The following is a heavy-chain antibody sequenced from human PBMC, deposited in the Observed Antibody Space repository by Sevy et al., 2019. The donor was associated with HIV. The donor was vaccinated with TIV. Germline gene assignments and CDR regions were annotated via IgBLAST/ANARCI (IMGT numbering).Heavy chain of an antibody. CDR3: AKDIGSHCGGDCFPSDNGFDV. J-gene: IGHJ3*01. D-gene: IGHD2-21*02. Sequence: QLGGSLRLSCAASGFRFDDYDMYWVRQVPGKGLEWVSSISWNSGIITYADSVKGRFSISRDNAQNALYLQMNSLRSEDMALHYCAKDIGSHCGGDCFPSDNGFDVWGHGTMVTVSS. CDR1: GFRFDDYD. V-gene: IGHV3-9*03. CDR2: ISWNSGII.